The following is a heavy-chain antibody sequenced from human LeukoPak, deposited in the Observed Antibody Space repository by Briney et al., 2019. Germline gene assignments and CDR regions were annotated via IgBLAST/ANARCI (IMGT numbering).Heavy chain of an antibody. CDR2: ISGSGGST. J-gene: IGHJ4*02. V-gene: IGHV3-23*01. CDR3: AKSRPATIMIDY. CDR1: GFPFSSYA. Sequence: PGGSLRLSCAASGFPFSSYAMSWVRQAPGKGLEWVSAISGSGGSTYYADSVKGRFTISRDNSKSTLYLQMNSLRAEDTAVYYCAKSRPATIMIDYWGQGTLVTVSS. D-gene: IGHD5-24*01.